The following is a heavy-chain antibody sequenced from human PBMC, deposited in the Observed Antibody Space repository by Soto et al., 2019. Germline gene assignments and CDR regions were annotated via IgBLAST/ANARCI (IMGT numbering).Heavy chain of an antibody. CDR1: GFTFSNAW. CDR2: IKSKTDGGTT. J-gene: IGHJ3*02. V-gene: IGHV3-15*01. D-gene: IGHD5-18*01. Sequence: EVQLVESGGGLVKPGGSLRLSCAASGFTFSNAWMSWVRQAPGKGLEWVGRIKSKTDGGTTDYAAPVKGRFTISRDDSKNTLYLQMNSLITEDTAVYYCTTGTAMAMGAFDIWGQGTMVTVSS. CDR3: TTGTAMAMGAFDI.